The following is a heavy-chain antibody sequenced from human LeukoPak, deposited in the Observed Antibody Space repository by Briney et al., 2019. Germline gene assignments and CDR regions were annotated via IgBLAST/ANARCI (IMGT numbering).Heavy chain of an antibody. D-gene: IGHD3-10*02. V-gene: IGHV3-48*03. CDR2: ISSSGSTI. J-gene: IGHJ4*02. CDR1: GFTFSSYE. Sequence: GGSLRLSCAASGFTFSSYEMNWVRQAPGKGLEWVSYISSSGSTIYYADSVKGRFTIFRDNAKNSLYLQMNSLRAEDTAVYYCASARPTVRGVTTRHEYWGQGTLVTVSS. CDR3: ASARPTVRGVTTRHEY.